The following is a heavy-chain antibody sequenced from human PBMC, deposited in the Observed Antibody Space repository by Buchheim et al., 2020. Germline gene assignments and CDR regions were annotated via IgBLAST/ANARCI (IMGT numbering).Heavy chain of an antibody. D-gene: IGHD5-24*01. J-gene: IGHJ4*02. V-gene: IGHV1-18*01. Sequence: QVQLVQSGLEVKRPGASVKVSCTASGYTFTYFGVSWVRQARGQGLEWLGWISAHNGETYYSRQVQDRVTMTADTSTTTAYMELRSLRSDDTAVYYCAIRDGYKGGSLDYWGLGTL. CDR3: AIRDGYKGGSLDY. CDR2: ISAHNGET. CDR1: GYTFTYFG.